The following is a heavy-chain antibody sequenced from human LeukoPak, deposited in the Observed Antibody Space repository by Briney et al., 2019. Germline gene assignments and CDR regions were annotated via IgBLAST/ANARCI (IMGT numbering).Heavy chain of an antibody. J-gene: IGHJ4*02. CDR2: IKQDGSAK. CDR3: ARWRGSTSERSDY. V-gene: IGHV3-7*01. CDR1: GFTFSDYW. D-gene: IGHD2-2*01. Sequence: PGGSLRLPCTASGFTFSDYWMTWVRQAPGKGLEWVANIKQDGSAKYYVDSVKGRFTISRDNAKNSLYLQMDSLRVEDTATYHCARWRGSTSERSDYWGQGTLVTVSS.